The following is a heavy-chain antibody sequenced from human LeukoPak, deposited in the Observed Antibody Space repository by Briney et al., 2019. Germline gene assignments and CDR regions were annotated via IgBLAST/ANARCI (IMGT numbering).Heavy chain of an antibody. CDR2: ISSSSSYI. CDR1: GFTFSSYS. V-gene: IGHV3-21*01. J-gene: IGHJ4*02. Sequence: GGSLRLSCAASGFTFSSYSMNWVRQAPGKGLEWVSSISSSSSYIYYADSVKGRFTISRDNAKNSLYLQMNSLRAEDTAVYYCARAVSPYYYDSSGYSLGYWGQGTLVTVSS. D-gene: IGHD3-22*01. CDR3: ARAVSPYYYDSSGYSLGY.